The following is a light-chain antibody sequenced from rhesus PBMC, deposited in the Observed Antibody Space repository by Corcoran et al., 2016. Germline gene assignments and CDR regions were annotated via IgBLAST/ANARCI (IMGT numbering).Light chain of an antibody. V-gene: IGKV1-69*01. CDR2: RAS. CDR1: QGISKW. Sequence: DIQMTQSPSSLSASVGDRVTITCRVSQGISKWLAWYQQKPGKAPKLLIYRASKLGTGVPSRFSGSGSGTDFTLTISSLQPEDIATYYCQHHDNSPFTFGPGTKLDIK. CDR3: QHHDNSPFT. J-gene: IGKJ3*01.